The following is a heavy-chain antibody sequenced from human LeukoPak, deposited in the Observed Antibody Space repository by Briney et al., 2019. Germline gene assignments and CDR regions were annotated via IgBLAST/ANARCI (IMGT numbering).Heavy chain of an antibody. J-gene: IGHJ4*02. CDR2: IYYSGST. CDR3: ARASRGHDY. CDR1: GGSISSYY. D-gene: IGHD3-10*01. V-gene: IGHV4-59*01. Sequence: SETLSLTCTVSGGSISSYYWSWIRQPPGKGLEWIGYIYYSGSTNYNPSLKSRVTISVDTSKNQFSLKLTSVTAADTAVYYCARASRGHDYWGQGTLVTVSS.